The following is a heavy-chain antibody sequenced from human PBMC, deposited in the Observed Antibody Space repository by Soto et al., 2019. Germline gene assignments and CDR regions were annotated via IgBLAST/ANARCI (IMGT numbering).Heavy chain of an antibody. V-gene: IGHV1-69*13. CDR2: IIPIFGTA. J-gene: IGHJ5*02. CDR3: ARDVDTAIVTNWFEP. CDR1: GGTFSSYA. D-gene: IGHD5-18*01. Sequence: ASVKVSCKASGGTFSSYAISWVRQAAGQGLEWMGGIIPIFGTANYAQKFQGRVTITADESTSTAYMELSSLRSEDTAVYYCARDVDTAIVTNWFEPWGQGTLVSVSS.